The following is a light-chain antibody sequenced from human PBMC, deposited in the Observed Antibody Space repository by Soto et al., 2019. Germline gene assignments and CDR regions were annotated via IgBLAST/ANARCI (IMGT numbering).Light chain of an antibody. CDR2: GAS. CDR3: QQYDNSPLT. Sequence: EIVLTQSPGTLDLSPGERATLSCRASQSVSSSYLAWYQQKPGQAPRLLIYGASSRATGIPDRFSGSGSETDFTLTISRLEPEDFAVYYCQQYDNSPLTFGGGTKVEIK. V-gene: IGKV3-20*01. J-gene: IGKJ4*01. CDR1: QSVSSSY.